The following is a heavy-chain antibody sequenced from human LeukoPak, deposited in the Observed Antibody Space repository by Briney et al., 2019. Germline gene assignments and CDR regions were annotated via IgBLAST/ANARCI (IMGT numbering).Heavy chain of an antibody. CDR2: IFYSGST. D-gene: IGHD4-23*01. CDR3: ARGDSTVTPKYFQY. V-gene: IGHV4-59*01. J-gene: IGHJ1*01. CDR1: GGSISSYY. Sequence: SETLSLTCTVSGGSISSYYWSWIRQPPGKGLEWIGYIFYSGSTSYNPSLKSRVTISIDTSKNQFSLKLSSVTAADTAVYYCARGDSTVTPKYFQYWGQGTLVTVSS.